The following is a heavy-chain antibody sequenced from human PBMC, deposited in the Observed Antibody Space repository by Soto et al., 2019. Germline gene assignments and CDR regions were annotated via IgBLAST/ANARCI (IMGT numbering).Heavy chain of an antibody. J-gene: IGHJ4*02. CDR2: IYYSGST. CDR1: GGSVSSGSYY. D-gene: IGHD6-13*01. V-gene: IGHV4-61*01. Sequence: PSETLSLTCTVSGGSVSSGSYYWSWIRQPPGKGLEWIGYIYYSGSTNYNPSLKSRVTISVDTSKNQFSLKLNSVTAADTAVYYCARYSSSWYPSNYWGQGTRVTVSS. CDR3: ARYSSSWYPSNY.